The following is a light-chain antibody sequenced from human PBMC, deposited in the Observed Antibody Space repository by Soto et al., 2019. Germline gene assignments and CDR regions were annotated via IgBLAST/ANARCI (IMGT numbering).Light chain of an antibody. Sequence: EIRLSHSPATLSLSPGERATVSCRASQSVSSYLAWYQQKPGQAPRLLIYDASNRATGIPARFSGSGSGTDFTLTISSLEPEDFAVYYCQQRSNPITFGQGTRLEIK. CDR3: QQRSNPIT. V-gene: IGKV3-11*01. CDR2: DAS. CDR1: QSVSSY. J-gene: IGKJ5*01.